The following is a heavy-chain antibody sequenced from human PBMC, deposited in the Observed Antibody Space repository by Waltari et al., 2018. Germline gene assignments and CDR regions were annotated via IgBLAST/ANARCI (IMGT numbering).Heavy chain of an antibody. Sequence: QVQLVQSGAEVKKPGSSVKVSCKASGGTFSSYAISGVRQAPGQGLEWMGGIIPILGIANYAQKFQGRVTITADKSTSTAYMELSSLRSEDTAVYYCARGRGVEMATTYMDVWGKGTTVTVSS. CDR2: IIPILGIA. CDR1: GGTFSSYA. V-gene: IGHV1-69*10. J-gene: IGHJ6*03. D-gene: IGHD5-12*01. CDR3: ARGRGVEMATTYMDV.